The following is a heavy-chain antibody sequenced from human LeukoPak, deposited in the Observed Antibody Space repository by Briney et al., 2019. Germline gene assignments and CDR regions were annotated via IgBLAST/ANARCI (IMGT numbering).Heavy chain of an antibody. V-gene: IGHV3-53*01. CDR2: IYRGGNT. J-gene: IGHJ3*01. Sequence: GGSLRLSCAASGFTVSGHPMSWVRQAPGKGLEWVSVIYRGGNTYYADSVKGRFTISRDNSKNTLYLQMNSLRAEDTAVYYCARIPLGSGWLFFWGQGTMVTVSS. D-gene: IGHD6-19*01. CDR3: ARIPLGSGWLFF. CDR1: GFTVSGHP.